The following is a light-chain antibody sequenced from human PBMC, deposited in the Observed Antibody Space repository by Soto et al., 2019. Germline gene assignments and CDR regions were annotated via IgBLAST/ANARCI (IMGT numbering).Light chain of an antibody. J-gene: IGLJ1*01. CDR2: EVS. CDR1: SSDVGGYNY. CDR3: SSFTSSGTRV. Sequence: QSALTQPASVSGSPGQSITISCTGTSSDVGGYNYVSWYQQHPGKAPTVMIYEVSNRPSGVSNRFSGSKSGNTASLTISGLQAEDEADYYCSSFTSSGTRVFGTGTKLTVL. V-gene: IGLV2-14*01.